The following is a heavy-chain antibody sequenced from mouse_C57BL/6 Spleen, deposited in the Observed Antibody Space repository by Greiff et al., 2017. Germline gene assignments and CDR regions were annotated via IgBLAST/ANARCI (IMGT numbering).Heavy chain of an antibody. CDR2: ISDGGSYT. Sequence: DVMLVESGGGLVKPGGSLKLSCAASGFTFSSYAMSWVRQTPEKRLEWVATISDGGSYTYYPDNVKGRFTISRDNAKNNLYLQMSHLKSEDTAMYYWAREGDYDGGAMDCWGQGTSVTVAS. V-gene: IGHV5-4*01. CDR1: GFTFSSYA. D-gene: IGHD2-4*01. J-gene: IGHJ4*01. CDR3: AREGDYDGGAMDC.